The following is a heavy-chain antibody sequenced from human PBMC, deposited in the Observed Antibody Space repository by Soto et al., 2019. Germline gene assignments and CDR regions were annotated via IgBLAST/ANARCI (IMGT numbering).Heavy chain of an antibody. Sequence: QVQLQESGPGLVKPSGTLSLTCAVSGGSISSSNWWSWVRQPPGKGLEWIGEIYHSGSTNYNPSLKRRVTISVDKSKNQFSLNLRSVTAADTAVYYCAMVVDRQLWSAFFGAFDIWGQGTMVTVSS. CDR3: AMVVDRQLWSAFFGAFDI. V-gene: IGHV4-4*02. D-gene: IGHD5-18*01. J-gene: IGHJ3*02. CDR1: GGSISSSNW. CDR2: IYHSGST.